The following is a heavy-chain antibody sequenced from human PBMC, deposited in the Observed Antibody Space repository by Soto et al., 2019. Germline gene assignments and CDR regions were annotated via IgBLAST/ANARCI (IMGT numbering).Heavy chain of an antibody. D-gene: IGHD3-3*01. Sequence: GESLKISCKGSGYSFTSYWIGWVRQMPGKGLEWMGTIYPGDSDTRYSPSFQGQVTISADKSISTAYLQWSSLKASDTAMYYCARQRFLEDPADRYYYYYGMDVWGQGTTVTVSS. J-gene: IGHJ6*02. CDR3: ARQRFLEDPADRYYYYYGMDV. CDR1: GYSFTSYW. CDR2: IYPGDSDT. V-gene: IGHV5-51*01.